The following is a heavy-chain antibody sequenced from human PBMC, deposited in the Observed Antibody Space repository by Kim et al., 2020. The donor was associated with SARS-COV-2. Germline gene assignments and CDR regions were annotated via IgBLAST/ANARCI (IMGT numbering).Heavy chain of an antibody. CDR3: ATEPNYYGSGWTDY. D-gene: IGHD3-10*01. Sequence: AQKFQGRVTMTEDTSTDTAYMELSSLRSEDTAVYYCATEPNYYGSGWTDYWGQGTLVTVSS. J-gene: IGHJ4*02. V-gene: IGHV1-24*01.